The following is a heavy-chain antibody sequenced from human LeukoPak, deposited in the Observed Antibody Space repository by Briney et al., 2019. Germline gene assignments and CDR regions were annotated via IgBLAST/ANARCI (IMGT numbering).Heavy chain of an antibody. D-gene: IGHD3-10*01. CDR1: AFTFSSYG. Sequence: GGSLRLSCAASAFTFSSYGMHWVRQAPGKGLEWVAVISYDGSNKYYADSVKGRFTISRDNSENTLYLQMNSLRVDDTAVYYCARDFLGSYCIDYWGQGTLVTVSS. CDR3: ARDFLGSYCIDY. J-gene: IGHJ4*02. V-gene: IGHV3-30*03. CDR2: ISYDGSNK.